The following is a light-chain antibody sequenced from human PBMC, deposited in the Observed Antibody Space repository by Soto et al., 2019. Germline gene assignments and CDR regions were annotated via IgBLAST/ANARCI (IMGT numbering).Light chain of an antibody. J-gene: IGKJ4*01. V-gene: IGKV3-11*01. CDR2: DAS. Sequence: EIVLTQSPATQSLSPGERATLSCRASQSVSSYLVWYQQKPGQVPRLLIYDASNRATGIPARFGGSGSGTDFTLTISSLEPEDSAVYYCQQRSDWPSTFGGGTKVEIK. CDR3: QQRSDWPST. CDR1: QSVSSY.